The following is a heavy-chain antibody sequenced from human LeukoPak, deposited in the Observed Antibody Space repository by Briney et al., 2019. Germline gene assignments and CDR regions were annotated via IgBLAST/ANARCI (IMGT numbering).Heavy chain of an antibody. J-gene: IGHJ3*02. V-gene: IGHV4-39*07. CDR1: GGSISSSSYY. CDR3: ARDRSSSGYLGAFDI. Sequence: PSETLSLTCTVSGGSISSSSYYWGWIRQPPGKGLEWIGSIYYSGSTYYNPSLKSRVTISVDTSKNQFSLKLSSVTAADTAVYYCARDRSSSGYLGAFDIWGQGTMVTVSS. CDR2: IYYSGST. D-gene: IGHD3-22*01.